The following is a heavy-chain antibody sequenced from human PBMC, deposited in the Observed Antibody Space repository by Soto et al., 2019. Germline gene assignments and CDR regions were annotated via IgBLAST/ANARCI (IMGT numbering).Heavy chain of an antibody. CDR3: AGGLVRGVINRTSDYFGMAV. D-gene: IGHD3-10*01. V-gene: IGHV5-51*01. CDR1: GYSFTSYW. J-gene: IGHJ6*02. CDR2: IYPGDSDT. Sequence: PGESLKISCKGSGYSFTSYWIGWVRQMPGKGLECMGIIYPGDSDTRYSPSFQGQVTISADKSISTAYLQWSSLRASDTAMYYCAGGLVRGVINRTSDYFGMAVLGQGTTVT.